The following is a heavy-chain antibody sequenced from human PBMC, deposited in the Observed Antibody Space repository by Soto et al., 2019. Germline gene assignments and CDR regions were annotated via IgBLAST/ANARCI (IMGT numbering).Heavy chain of an antibody. V-gene: IGHV3-33*01. CDR1: GLTFSSYG. J-gene: IGHJ4*02. CDR2: IWYDGSNK. D-gene: IGHD6-13*01. CDR3: ARVGSSWSFDY. Sequence: PGGSLRLSCAASGLTFSSYGMHWVRQAPGKGLEWVAIIWYDGSNKYYADSVKGRFTISRDSSKNTLYLQMNSLRAEDTAVYYCARVGSSWSFDYWGQGTLVTVS.